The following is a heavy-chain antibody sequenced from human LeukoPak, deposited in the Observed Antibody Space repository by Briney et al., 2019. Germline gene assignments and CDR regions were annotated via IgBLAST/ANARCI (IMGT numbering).Heavy chain of an antibody. V-gene: IGHV1-18*01. CDR3: ARDRSPRHYYDTSDYHGAADY. J-gene: IGHJ4*02. D-gene: IGHD3-22*01. Sequence: GASVKVSCKASGYTFTSYAMNWVRQAPGQGLEWMGWISAYNGYTKYAQKLQGRVTMTTDTSTSTVYMELRSLRSGDTAVYYCARDRSPRHYYDTSDYHGAADYWGQGTLVTVSS. CDR1: GYTFTSYA. CDR2: ISAYNGYT.